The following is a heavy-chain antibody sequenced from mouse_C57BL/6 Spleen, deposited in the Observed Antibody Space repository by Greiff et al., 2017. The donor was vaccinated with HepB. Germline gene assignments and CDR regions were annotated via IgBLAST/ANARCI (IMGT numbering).Heavy chain of an antibody. J-gene: IGHJ4*01. V-gene: IGHV1-64*01. CDR1: GYTFASYW. Sequence: QVHVKQSGAELVKPGASVKLSCKASGYTFASYWMHWVKQRPGQGLEWIGMIHPNSGSTNYNEKFKSKATLTVDKSSSTAYMQLSSLTSEDSAVYYCARSAYDYGYAMDYWGQGTSVTVSS. CDR3: ARSAYDYGYAMDY. CDR2: IHPNSGST. D-gene: IGHD2-4*01.